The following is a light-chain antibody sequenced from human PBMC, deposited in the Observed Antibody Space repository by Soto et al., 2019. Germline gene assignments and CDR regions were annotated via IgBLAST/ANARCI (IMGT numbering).Light chain of an antibody. J-gene: IGLJ1*01. CDR3: SSYATNNRV. CDR2: EVS. Sequence: QSVLTQPASVSGSPGQSITISCTGTSSDIGNYNFVSWYQHHPGKAPKLIIYEVSNRPSGVSNRFSGSKSGNTASLTISGLQDEDEADYHCSSYATNNRVFXTGTKVTVL. V-gene: IGLV2-14*01. CDR1: SSDIGNYNF.